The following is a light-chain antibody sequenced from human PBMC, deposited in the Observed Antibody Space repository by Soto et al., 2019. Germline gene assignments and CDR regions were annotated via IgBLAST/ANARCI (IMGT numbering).Light chain of an antibody. Sequence: DIQMTQSPSTLSASVGDRVTITCRASQTISTYLAWYQQKPGKAPNLLIYDASTLEDGVPSRFGASGSGTEFGLTISSLQPDDSATYYCQHYVTYSQSFGQGTKVAIK. CDR3: QHYVTYSQS. CDR1: QTISTY. V-gene: IGKV1-5*01. CDR2: DAS. J-gene: IGKJ1*01.